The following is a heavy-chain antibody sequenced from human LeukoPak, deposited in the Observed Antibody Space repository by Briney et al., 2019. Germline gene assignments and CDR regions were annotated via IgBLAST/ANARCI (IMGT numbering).Heavy chain of an antibody. CDR3: ARGLAGPFYYYYYGMDV. CDR2: IYSGGST. D-gene: IGHD3-10*01. V-gene: IGHV3-53*01. CDR1: GFTVSSNY. Sequence: PGGSLRLSCAASGFTVSSNYMSWVRQAPGKGLEWVSVIYSGGSTYYADSVKGRFTISRDNSKNTLYLQMNSLRAEDTAVYYCARGLAGPFYYYYYGMDVWGQGTTVTVSS. J-gene: IGHJ6*02.